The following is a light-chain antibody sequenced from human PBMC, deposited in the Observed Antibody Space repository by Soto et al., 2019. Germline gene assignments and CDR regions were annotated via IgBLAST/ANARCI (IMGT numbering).Light chain of an antibody. V-gene: IGKV3-20*01. J-gene: IGKJ1*01. CDR1: QSVSRNY. CDR2: DAF. CDR3: QQYGDSPRT. Sequence: EIVLTQSPGTLSLSPGERATLSCRASQSVSRNYLAWYQQRPGQAPRLLIYDAFNRATGSPDRFSGRGSGTDFTLTISRLEPEDFAVYYCQQYGDSPRTFGQGTKVEIK.